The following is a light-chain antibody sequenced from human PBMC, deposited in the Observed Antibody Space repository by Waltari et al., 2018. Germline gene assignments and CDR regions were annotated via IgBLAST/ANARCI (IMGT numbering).Light chain of an antibody. V-gene: IGLV1-47*01. J-gene: IGLJ2*01. CDR3: AAWDNSLSGPV. Sequence: QSVLTPPPPASGPPGQRVTISCSGSSSTIGSNYVYWYQQVPGTAPKLLIYRNNQRPSGVPDRFSGSKSGTSASLATSGLRSEDEADYYCAAWDNSLSGPVFGGGTKLTVL. CDR2: RNN. CDR1: SSTIGSNY.